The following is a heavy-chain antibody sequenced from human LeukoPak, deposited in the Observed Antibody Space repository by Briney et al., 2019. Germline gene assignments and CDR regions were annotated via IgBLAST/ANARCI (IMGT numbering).Heavy chain of an antibody. D-gene: IGHD6-19*01. CDR3: ARDAGYSSGWYPW. J-gene: IGHJ4*02. Sequence: ASVKVSCKASGYTFTGYYIHWVRQAPGQGLEWMGWINPNSGDTDYAQKFKGGVTMTRDTSNSTAYKELSRLSSDDTAWYCCARDAGYSSGWYPWWGQGTLVTVSS. CDR1: GYTFTGYY. V-gene: IGHV1-2*02. CDR2: INPNSGDT.